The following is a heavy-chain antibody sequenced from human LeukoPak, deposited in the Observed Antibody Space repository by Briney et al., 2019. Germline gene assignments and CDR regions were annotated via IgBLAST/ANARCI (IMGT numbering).Heavy chain of an antibody. V-gene: IGHV3-30*02. Sequence: GGSLRLSCAASGFAFSDYGMHWVRQAPGKGLEWVAFIRYDGSHKYYADSVKGRFTISRDNSKNTLYLQMNSLRAEDTAVYYCARELREHGVFDIWGQGTMVTVSS. CDR3: ARELREHGVFDI. D-gene: IGHD1-26*01. CDR2: IRYDGSHK. CDR1: GFAFSDYG. J-gene: IGHJ3*02.